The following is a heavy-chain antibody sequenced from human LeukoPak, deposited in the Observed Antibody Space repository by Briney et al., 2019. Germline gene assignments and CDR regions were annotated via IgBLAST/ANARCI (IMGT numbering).Heavy chain of an antibody. J-gene: IGHJ4*02. Sequence: PGGSLRLSCAASGFTFSSYWMSWVRQAPGKGLEWVAVISYDGSNKYYADSVKGRFTISRDNSKNTLYLQMNSLRAEDTAVYYCAKDIETSTRFGELSGPVDYWGQGTLVTVSS. V-gene: IGHV3-30*18. CDR3: AKDIETSTRFGELSGPVDY. CDR1: GFTFSSYW. CDR2: ISYDGSNK. D-gene: IGHD3-10*01.